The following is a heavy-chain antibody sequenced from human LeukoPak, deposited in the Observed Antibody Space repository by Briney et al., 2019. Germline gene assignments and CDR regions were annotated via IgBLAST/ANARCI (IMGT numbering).Heavy chain of an antibody. Sequence: KYGESLKISCKSSRYSFTNYWIVWVRQMPGKGLEWMGIIYPGDSDTRYSPSFQGQVTISADKSISTAYLQWSSLKASDTAMYYCAREEYCGGDCYSSYWGQGTLVTVSS. D-gene: IGHD2-21*02. CDR1: RYSFTNYW. J-gene: IGHJ4*02. V-gene: IGHV5-51*01. CDR3: AREEYCGGDCYSSY. CDR2: IYPGDSDT.